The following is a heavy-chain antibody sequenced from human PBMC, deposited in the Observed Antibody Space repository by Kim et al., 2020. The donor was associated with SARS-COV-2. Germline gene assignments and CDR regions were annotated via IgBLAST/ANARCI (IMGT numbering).Heavy chain of an antibody. CDR1: GGSISSSSYY. D-gene: IGHD3-16*01. CDR3: ARLGMSFVGDERYYYY. Sequence: SETLSLTCTVSGGSISSSSYYWGWIRQPPGKGLEWIGSIYYSGSTYYNPSLKSRVTISVDTSKNQFSLKLRSVTAADTAVYYCARLGMSFVGDERYYYY. CDR2: IYYSGST. V-gene: IGHV4-39*01. J-gene: IGHJ6*01.